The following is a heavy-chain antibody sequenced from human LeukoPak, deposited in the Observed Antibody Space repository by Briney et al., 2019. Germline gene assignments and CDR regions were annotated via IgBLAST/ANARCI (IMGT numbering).Heavy chain of an antibody. Sequence: SETLSLTYTVSGGSISSYYWSWIRQPPGKGLEWIGYIYYSGSTNYNPSLKSRVTISVDTSKNQFSLKLSSVTAADTAVYYCARRPYSSSWYTSKKNWFDPWGQGTLVTVSS. J-gene: IGHJ5*02. V-gene: IGHV4-59*12. CDR3: ARRPYSSSWYTSKKNWFDP. D-gene: IGHD6-13*01. CDR1: GGSISSYY. CDR2: IYYSGST.